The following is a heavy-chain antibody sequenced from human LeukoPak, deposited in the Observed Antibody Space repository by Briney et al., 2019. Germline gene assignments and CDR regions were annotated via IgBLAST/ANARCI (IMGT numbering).Heavy chain of an antibody. V-gene: IGHV4-39*01. CDR1: GGSISSSSYY. CDR3: ARLSSNYYGSGSYFDY. CDR2: IYYSGST. Sequence: SETLSLTCTVSGGSISSSSYYWGWIRQPPGKGLEWIGSIYYSGSTYYNPSLKSRVTISVDTSKNQFSLKLSSVTASVTAVYYCARLSSNYYGSGSYFDYWGQGTLVTVSS. D-gene: IGHD3-10*01. J-gene: IGHJ4*02.